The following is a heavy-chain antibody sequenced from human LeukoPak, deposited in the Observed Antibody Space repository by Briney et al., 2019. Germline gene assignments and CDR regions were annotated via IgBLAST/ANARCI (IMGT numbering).Heavy chain of an antibody. CDR2: ISASGVST. V-gene: IGHV3-23*01. CDR1: GFTFSTYA. D-gene: IGHD3-10*01. CDR3: AKEYGPGSYYYDY. J-gene: IGHJ4*02. Sequence: GGSLRLSCAASGFTFSTYAMTWVRQAPGKGLEWVSGISASGVSTHYADSVKGRFTISRDNSKNTLYLQMNSLRAEDMAVYYCAKEYGPGSYYYDYWGQGTLVTVSS.